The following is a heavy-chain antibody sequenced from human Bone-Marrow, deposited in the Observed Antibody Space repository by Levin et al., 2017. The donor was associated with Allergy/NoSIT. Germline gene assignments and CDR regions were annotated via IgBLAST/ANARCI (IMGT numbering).Heavy chain of an antibody. J-gene: IGHJ4*02. CDR3: TTDLTTMIRVFFTTGFDY. CDR2: IKSKADGETT. Sequence: SCAASGFTFNNAWMSWVRQVPGKGLECIGRIKSKADGETTDYAAPVKGRFTISRDDSKNTLYLKMNSLKTDVTAVYYCTTDLTTMIRVFFTTGFDYWGQGTLVTVSS. V-gene: IGHV3-15*01. D-gene: IGHD3-22*01. CDR1: GFTFNNAW.